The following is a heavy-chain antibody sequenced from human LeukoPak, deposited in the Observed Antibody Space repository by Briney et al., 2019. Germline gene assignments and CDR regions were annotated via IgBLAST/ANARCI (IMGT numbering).Heavy chain of an antibody. CDR2: INPSGGST. J-gene: IGHJ4*02. D-gene: IGHD5-18*01. Sequence: GASVKVSCKASGYTFTSYYMHWVRQAPGQGLEWMGIINPSGGSTSYAQKFQGRVTMTRDMSTSTVYMELSSLRSEDTAVYYCARGSNRIQLWSTCLDYWGQGTLVTVSS. CDR3: ARGSNRIQLWSTCLDY. V-gene: IGHV1-46*01. CDR1: GYTFTSYY.